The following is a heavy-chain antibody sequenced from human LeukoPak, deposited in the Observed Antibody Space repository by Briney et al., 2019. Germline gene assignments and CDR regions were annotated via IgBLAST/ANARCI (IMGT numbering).Heavy chain of an antibody. CDR2: IYYNGST. CDR1: GGSISSSSYY. J-gene: IGHJ4*02. V-gene: IGHV4-39*01. D-gene: IGHD3-16*01. CDR3: ARGPPLD. Sequence: KPSETLSLTCTVSGGSISSSSYYWGWIRQPPGKGLEWIGSIYYNGSTYYNPSPKSRVTISVDTSKNQFSLKLSSVTAADTAVYYCARGPPLDWGQGTLVTVSS.